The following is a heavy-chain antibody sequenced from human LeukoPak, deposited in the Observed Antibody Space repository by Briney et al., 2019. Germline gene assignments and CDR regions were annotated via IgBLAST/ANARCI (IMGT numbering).Heavy chain of an antibody. CDR1: GFTFSSYE. CDR2: IMSSGSTI. CDR3: ASERAFDI. Sequence: GGSLRLSCTASGFTFSSYEMNWVRQAPGKGREWVSYIMSSGSTIYYADSVKGRFTISRDNAKNTLYLQMNSLRAEDTAVYYCASERAFDIWGQGTMVTVSS. V-gene: IGHV3-48*03. J-gene: IGHJ3*02.